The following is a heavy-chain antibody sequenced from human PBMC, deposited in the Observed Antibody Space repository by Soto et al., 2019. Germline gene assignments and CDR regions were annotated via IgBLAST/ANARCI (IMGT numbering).Heavy chain of an antibody. Sequence: GESLKISCKASGYNFPDFWIGWVRQMPGKGLEWMGIIYPGDSDTKYRPSFQGQVTISADKSISTAYLQWRSLKASDTAMYYCARPLSVPSPSGYFYYYGLDVWGQGTTVTVSS. D-gene: IGHD1-26*01. CDR2: IYPGDSDT. J-gene: IGHJ6*02. CDR3: ARPLSVPSPSGYFYYYGLDV. V-gene: IGHV5-51*01. CDR1: GYNFPDFW.